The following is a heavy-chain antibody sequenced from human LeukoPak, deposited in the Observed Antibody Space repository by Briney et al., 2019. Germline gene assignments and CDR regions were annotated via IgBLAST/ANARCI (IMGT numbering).Heavy chain of an antibody. CDR1: GYTFTSYD. Sequence: ASAKVSCKASGYTFTSYDINWVRQATGQGLEWMGWMNPNSGNTGYAQKFQGRVTMTRNTSISTAYMELSSLRSEDTAVYYCARGKRSGFLNWFDPWGQGTLVTVSS. V-gene: IGHV1-8*01. J-gene: IGHJ5*02. CDR3: ARGKRSGFLNWFDP. D-gene: IGHD3-10*01. CDR2: MNPNSGNT.